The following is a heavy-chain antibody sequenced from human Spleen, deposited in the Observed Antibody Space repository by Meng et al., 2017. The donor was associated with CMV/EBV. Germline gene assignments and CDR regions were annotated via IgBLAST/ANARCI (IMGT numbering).Heavy chain of an antibody. CDR2: ISYSGIT. D-gene: IGHD6-6*01. Sequence: GSLRLSCTVSGGSVSNGRYYWSWIRQPPGKGLGYIGYISYSGITNYNPSLKTRLTISVDTSKSQFSLNLSSVTAADTAVYYCARAVEYSSSPFDYWGQGTLVTVSS. CDR1: GGSVSNGRYY. CDR3: ARAVEYSSSPFDY. J-gene: IGHJ4*02. V-gene: IGHV4-61*01.